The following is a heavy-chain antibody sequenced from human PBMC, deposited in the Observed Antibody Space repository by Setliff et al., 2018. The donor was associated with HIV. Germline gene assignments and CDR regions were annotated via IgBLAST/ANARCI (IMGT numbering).Heavy chain of an antibody. CDR3: ARGQKAMDV. J-gene: IGHJ6*03. CDR1: GFSFSSYW. Sequence: GESLKISCAASGFSFSSYWMSWVRQAPGKGLEWVANIKQDGSEKYYVDSVKGRFTISRDNARNSLYLQMNSLRAEDTAVYYCARGQKAMDVWGKGTTVTVSS. CDR2: IKQDGSEK. V-gene: IGHV3-7*05.